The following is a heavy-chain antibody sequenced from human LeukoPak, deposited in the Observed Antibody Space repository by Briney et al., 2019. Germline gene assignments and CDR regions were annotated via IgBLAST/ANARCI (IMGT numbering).Heavy chain of an antibody. CDR1: GFTFDDYA. J-gene: IGHJ4*02. V-gene: IGHV3-9*01. Sequence: PGGSLRLSCAASGFTFDDYAMHWVRQAPGKGLEWVSGISWNSGSIGYADSVKGRFTIPRDNAKNSLYLQMTGLRADDTAVYYCAKLKRVGIAPFDDWGQGTLVTVSS. CDR2: ISWNSGSI. D-gene: IGHD3-10*01. CDR3: AKLKRVGIAPFDD.